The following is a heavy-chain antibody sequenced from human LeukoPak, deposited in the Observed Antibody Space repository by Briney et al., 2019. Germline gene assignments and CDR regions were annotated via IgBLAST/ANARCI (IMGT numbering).Heavy chain of an antibody. CDR1: GYTFTSYD. D-gene: IGHD6-13*01. V-gene: IGHV1-8*01. CDR3: ARDRYGSRIAAAGSRFDY. Sequence: ASVKVSCKASGYTFTSYDINWVRQATGQGLEWMGWMNPNSGNTGYAQKFQGRVTMTRNTSISTAYMELSSLRSEDTAVYYCARDRYGSRIAAAGSRFDYWGQGTLVTVSS. CDR2: MNPNSGNT. J-gene: IGHJ4*02.